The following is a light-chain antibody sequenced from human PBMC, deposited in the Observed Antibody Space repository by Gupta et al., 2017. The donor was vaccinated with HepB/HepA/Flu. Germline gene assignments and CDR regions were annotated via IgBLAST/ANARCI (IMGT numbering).Light chain of an antibody. CDR3: QTWVTGGWV. Sequence: QLVVPQSPSTSASLGASVTPTCTLSTGLTSYAITWHQQHPEKGPRYLMKLNSDGSHIKGDGIPDRFSGSSSVAARSLPISCRQSDDDADYYCQTWVTGGWVFGGGTKLTVL. CDR1: TGLTSYA. J-gene: IGLJ3*02. V-gene: IGLV4-69*01. CDR2: LNSDGSH.